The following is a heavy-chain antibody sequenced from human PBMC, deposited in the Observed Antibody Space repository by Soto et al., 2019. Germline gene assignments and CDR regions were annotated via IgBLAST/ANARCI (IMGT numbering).Heavy chain of an antibody. D-gene: IGHD5-18*01. J-gene: IGHJ6*02. CDR3: ARYIPGVRYYGMDV. V-gene: IGHV3-23*01. Sequence: PGGSLRLSCASSGLTFRSYAMKLVRQAPGKGLEWVSLIGESGTPTYYADSVKGRFTISRDNSGNTLFLEMYSLRAEDTAVYYCARYIPGVRYYGMDVWGQGTTVTVSS. CDR1: GLTFRSYA. CDR2: IGESGTPT.